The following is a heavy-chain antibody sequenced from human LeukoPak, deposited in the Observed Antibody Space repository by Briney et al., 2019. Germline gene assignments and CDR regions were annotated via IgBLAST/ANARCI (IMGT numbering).Heavy chain of an antibody. CDR1: GFTFSNYW. V-gene: IGHV3-7*01. D-gene: IGHD5-18*01. CDR3: ARDGYRSAMDV. CDR2: INQGGSEK. Sequence: GGSLRLSCVASGFTFSNYWMRWVRQAPGKGLEWVANINQGGSEKYHVDSVRGRFTISRDNAKSSLYLQMNSLRVDDTAVYYCARDGYRSAMDVCGQGTTVTASS. J-gene: IGHJ6*02.